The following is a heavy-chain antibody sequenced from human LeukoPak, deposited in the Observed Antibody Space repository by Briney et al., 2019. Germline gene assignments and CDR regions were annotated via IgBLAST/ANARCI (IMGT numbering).Heavy chain of an antibody. CDR1: GFTFCSYW. CDR2: INWNGGST. J-gene: IGHJ4*02. V-gene: IGHV3-20*04. Sequence: GGSLSLSCAASGFTFCSYWMHWVRQAPGKGLGWVSGINWNGGSTGYADSVKGRFTMSRDNAKNSLYLQMNSLRAEDTALYYCARGANYYGSGSYVYWGQGTLVTVSS. CDR3: ARGANYYGSGSYVY. D-gene: IGHD3-10*01.